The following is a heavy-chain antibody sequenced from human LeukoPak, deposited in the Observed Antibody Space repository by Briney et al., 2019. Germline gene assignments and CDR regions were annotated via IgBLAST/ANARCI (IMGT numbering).Heavy chain of an antibody. CDR2: IYPGDSDT. Sequence: GESLKISCKASGYGFTNYWIGWVRQLPGKGLEWMGIIYPGDSDTRYSPSFQGQVTISADKSISTAYLQWSSLKASDTAMYYCARLYCYDSSGPPRYWGQGTLVTVSS. D-gene: IGHD3-22*01. V-gene: IGHV5-51*01. CDR3: ARLYCYDSSGPPRY. CDR1: GYGFTNYW. J-gene: IGHJ4*02.